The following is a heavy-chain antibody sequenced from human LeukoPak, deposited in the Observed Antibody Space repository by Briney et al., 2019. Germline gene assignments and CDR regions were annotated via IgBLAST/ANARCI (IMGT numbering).Heavy chain of an antibody. Sequence: GGSLRLSCAASGFTFSNAWMSWVRQAPGKGLEWVGRIKSKTDGGTTDYAAPVKGRFTISRDDSKNTLYLQMNSLRTEDTAVYDCTTDYPYYCSSTSCYASEYFQHWGQGTLVTVSS. D-gene: IGHD2-2*01. V-gene: IGHV3-15*01. J-gene: IGHJ1*01. CDR2: IKSKTDGGTT. CDR1: GFTFSNAW. CDR3: TTDYPYYCSSTSCYASEYFQH.